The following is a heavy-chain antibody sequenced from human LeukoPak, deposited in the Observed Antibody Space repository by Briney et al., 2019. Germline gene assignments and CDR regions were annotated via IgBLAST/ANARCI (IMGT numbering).Heavy chain of an antibody. D-gene: IGHD3-10*01. CDR1: GFTFSSYG. J-gene: IGHJ4*02. Sequence: GGSLRLSCAASGFTFSSYGMHWVRQAPGKGLEWVAVIWYDGSNKYYADSVKGRFTISRDNSKNTLYLQMNSLRAEDTAVYYCARDWARRYYGSGSYSHWGQGTLVTVSS. V-gene: IGHV3-33*01. CDR2: IWYDGSNK. CDR3: ARDWARRYYGSGSYSH.